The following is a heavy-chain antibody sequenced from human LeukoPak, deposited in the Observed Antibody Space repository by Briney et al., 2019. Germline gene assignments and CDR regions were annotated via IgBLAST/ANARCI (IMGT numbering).Heavy chain of an antibody. Sequence: ASVKVSCKASGYTFTSYYMHWVRQAPGQGLEWMGIINPSGGSTNYAQKLQGRVTMTTDTSTSTAYMELRSLRSDDTAVYYCARHPYDSSGYPPWGQGTLVTVSS. CDR2: INPSGGST. CDR1: GYTFTSYY. CDR3: ARHPYDSSGYPP. V-gene: IGHV1-46*01. D-gene: IGHD3-22*01. J-gene: IGHJ5*02.